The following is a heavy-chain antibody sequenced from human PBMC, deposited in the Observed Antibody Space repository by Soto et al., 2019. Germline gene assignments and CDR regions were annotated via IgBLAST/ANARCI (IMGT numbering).Heavy chain of an antibody. D-gene: IGHD5-12*01. CDR3: TSLQDIGPAVPLDY. V-gene: IGHV3-73*01. CDR1: GFTFSGSA. J-gene: IGHJ4*02. CDR2: IRSKTNSYAT. Sequence: GGSLRLSCAASGFTFSGSAMHWVRQASGKGLEWIGRIRSKTNSYATAYAASVKGRFTISRDDSKNTAYLQMNSLKTEDTAVYYCTSLQDIGPAVPLDYWGQGTLVTVSS.